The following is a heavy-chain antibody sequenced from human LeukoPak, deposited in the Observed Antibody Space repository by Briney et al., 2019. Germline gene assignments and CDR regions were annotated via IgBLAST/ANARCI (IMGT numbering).Heavy chain of an antibody. Sequence: GGSLRLSCAASGFTFDDYTMRWVRQAPGEGLEWVSLITWDGGSTYYTDSVKGRFTVSRDNSKNSLYLQMNSLRTADTALYYCAKVSGRRSYTYMDGWGKGTTVTVSS. CDR1: GFTFDDYT. CDR3: AKVSGRRSYTYMDG. J-gene: IGHJ6*03. D-gene: IGHD1-26*01. CDR2: ITWDGGST. V-gene: IGHV3-43*01.